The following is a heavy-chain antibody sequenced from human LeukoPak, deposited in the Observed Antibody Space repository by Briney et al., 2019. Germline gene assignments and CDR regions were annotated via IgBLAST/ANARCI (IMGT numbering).Heavy chain of an antibody. CDR1: GDSFSNYF. CDR2: IYHSGST. D-gene: IGHD6-13*01. J-gene: IGHJ4*02. CDR3: ARYVWQQLALDY. V-gene: IGHV4-34*01. Sequence: NPSETLSLTCAVYGDSFSNYFWSWIRQPPGKGLEWIGEIYHSGSTNYHPSLKSRVTISVDKSKNQFSLKLSSVTAADTAVYYCARYVWQQLALDYWGQGTLVTVSS.